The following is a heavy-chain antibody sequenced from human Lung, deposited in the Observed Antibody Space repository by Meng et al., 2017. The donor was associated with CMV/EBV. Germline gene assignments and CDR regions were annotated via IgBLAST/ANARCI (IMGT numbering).Heavy chain of an antibody. V-gene: IGHV3-74*01. CDR3: VRGHSSGWYKVDS. Sequence: GGSLRLXCAASGFTFSTYWMHWVRQVPGKGLVWVTRINSDGSGTTYADSVKGRFTISRDNAKNTLYLHMSSLRAEDTAMYYCVRGHSSGWYKVDSWGQGTLVTVSS. CDR1: GFTFSTYW. J-gene: IGHJ4*02. CDR2: INSDGSGT. D-gene: IGHD6-19*01.